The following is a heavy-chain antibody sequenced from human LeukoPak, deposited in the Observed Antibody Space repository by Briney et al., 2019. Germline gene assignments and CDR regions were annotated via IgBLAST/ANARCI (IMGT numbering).Heavy chain of an antibody. CDR3: ARFFDSSGYGNYAFDI. CDR2: ISGSGGST. V-gene: IGHV3-23*01. D-gene: IGHD3-22*01. CDR1: GFSFNTYA. Sequence: GGSLRLSCAASGFSFNTYAMSWVRQAPGKGLEWVSAISGSGGSTYYADSVKGRFTISRDNAKNSLYLQMNSLRAEDTAVYYCARFFDSSGYGNYAFDIWGQGTMVTVSS. J-gene: IGHJ3*02.